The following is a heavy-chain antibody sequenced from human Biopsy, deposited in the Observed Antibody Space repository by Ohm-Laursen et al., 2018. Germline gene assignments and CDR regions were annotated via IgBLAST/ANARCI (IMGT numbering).Heavy chain of an antibody. V-gene: IGHV3-9*01. CDR2: IRRNSAII. CDR3: ARDRGGARYGMDV. D-gene: IGHD1-26*01. CDR1: GFTFDDYG. Sequence: SLRLSCAAPGFTFDDYGMHWVRQPPGKGLEWVSGIRRNSAIIDYADSVRGRFTISRDNARRFPFLQMNNLKSEDTAFYYCARDRGGARYGMDVWGRGTTVTVSS. J-gene: IGHJ6*02.